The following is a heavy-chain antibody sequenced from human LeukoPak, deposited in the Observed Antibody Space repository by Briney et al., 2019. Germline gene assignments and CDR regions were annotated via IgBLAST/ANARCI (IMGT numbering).Heavy chain of an antibody. Sequence: APVKVSCKASGYTITAYYMHWVRQAPGQGLEWMGWINPKSGDTKYAQKLQGRVTMTRDTSISTAFLELYILSSDDTAVYYCARGFSGGYSDSWGQGTLVLVSS. CDR2: INPKSGDT. J-gene: IGHJ4*02. CDR1: GYTITAYY. CDR3: ARGFSGGYSDS. V-gene: IGHV1-2*02. D-gene: IGHD2-15*01.